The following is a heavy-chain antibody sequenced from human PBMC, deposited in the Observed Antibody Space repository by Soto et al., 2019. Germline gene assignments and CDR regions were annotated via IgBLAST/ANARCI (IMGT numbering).Heavy chain of an antibody. V-gene: IGHV3-13*01. Sequence: GGSLRLSCAASGFTFSSYDMHWVRQATGKGLEWVSAIGTAGDTYYPGSVKGRFTISRENAKNSLYLQLNSLRAGDKAVYYCARGGSSGWSGGGFDYWGQGTLVTVSS. CDR2: IGTAGDT. CDR3: ARGGSSGWSGGGFDY. D-gene: IGHD6-19*01. J-gene: IGHJ4*02. CDR1: GFTFSSYD.